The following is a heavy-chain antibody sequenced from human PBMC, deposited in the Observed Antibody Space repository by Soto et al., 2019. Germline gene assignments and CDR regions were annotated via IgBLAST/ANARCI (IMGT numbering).Heavy chain of an antibody. CDR2: ISSSGSTI. Sequence: VRLSCAASGFTFSDYYMSWIRQAPGKGLEWVSYISSSGSTIYYADSVKGRFTISRDNAKNSLYLQMNSLRAEDTAVYYCARWGWELLNYFDYWGQGTLVTVSS. CDR1: GFTFSDYY. D-gene: IGHD1-26*01. V-gene: IGHV3-11*01. J-gene: IGHJ4*02. CDR3: ARWGWELLNYFDY.